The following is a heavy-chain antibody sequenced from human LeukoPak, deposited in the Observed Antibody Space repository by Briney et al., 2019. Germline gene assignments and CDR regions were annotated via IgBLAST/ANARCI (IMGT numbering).Heavy chain of an antibody. CDR2: IIPIFGTA. D-gene: IGHD6-13*01. J-gene: IGHJ3*02. CDR1: GGTFSSYA. V-gene: IGHV1-69*01. CDR3: ARPDTNSSSWYGAYAFDI. Sequence: ASVKVSCKASGGTFSSYAISWVRQAPGQGLEWMGGIIPIFGTANYAQKFQGRVTITADESTSTAYMELSSLRSEDTAVYYCARPDTNSSSWYGAYAFDIWGQGTMVTVSS.